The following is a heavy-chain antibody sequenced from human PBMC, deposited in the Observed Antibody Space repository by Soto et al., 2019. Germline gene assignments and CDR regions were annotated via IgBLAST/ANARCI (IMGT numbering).Heavy chain of an antibody. J-gene: IGHJ3*02. CDR3: ARGGSSYVLDI. CDR2: ISSSSTYT. Sequence: GGSLRLSCAASGFTFSDHYMTWIRQAPGKGLEWVSYISSSSTYTSNADSVKSRFTISRDSAKNSLYLQMNSLRDEDTAVYYCARGGSSYVLDIWGQGTMVTVSS. V-gene: IGHV3-11*06. CDR1: GFTFSDHY. D-gene: IGHD6-6*01.